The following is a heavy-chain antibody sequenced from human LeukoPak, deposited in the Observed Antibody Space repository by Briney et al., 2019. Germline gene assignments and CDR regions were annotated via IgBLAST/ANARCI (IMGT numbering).Heavy chain of an antibody. CDR2: ISAYNGNT. CDR1: GYTFTSYG. J-gene: IGHJ6*02. CDR3: ARSLYCSGGSCYGHYYYYGMDV. V-gene: IGHV1-18*01. Sequence: ASVKVSCKASGYTFTSYGISWVRQAAGQGLEWMGWISAYNGNTNYAQKLQGRVTMTTETSTSTAYMEMRSLRSDDTAAYYCARSLYCSGGSCYGHYYYYGMDVWGQGTTVTVSS. D-gene: IGHD2-15*01.